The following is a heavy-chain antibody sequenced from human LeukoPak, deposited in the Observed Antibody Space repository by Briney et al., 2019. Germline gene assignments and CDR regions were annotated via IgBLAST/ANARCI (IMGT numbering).Heavy chain of an antibody. D-gene: IGHD3-3*01. V-gene: IGHV1-8*03. Sequence: ASVKVSLKASGYTFTSYDINWVRQRPGQGHEWTGRMNPNSGNTSYAQKFQGRVTITRNTSISTAYMELSSLRSEDTAVYYCARGPLGYYDFWSGYWARIGPDYYYMDVWGKGTTVTVSS. CDR3: ARGPLGYYDFWSGYWARIGPDYYYMDV. J-gene: IGHJ6*03. CDR1: GYTFTSYD. CDR2: MNPNSGNT.